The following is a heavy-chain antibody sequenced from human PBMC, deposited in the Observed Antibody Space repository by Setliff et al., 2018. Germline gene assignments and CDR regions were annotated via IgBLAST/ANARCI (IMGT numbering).Heavy chain of an antibody. D-gene: IGHD6-13*01. CDR3: ARGKPMYSSSWYVNY. V-gene: IGHV3-33*01. CDR1: GFTFSSYG. CDR2: IWFDGSKE. Sequence: GGSLRLSCAASGFTFSSYGMHWVRQAPGKGLEWVAVIWFDGSKEFYADSVKGRFAISRDNAKNSLSLQMNSLRAEDTAVYYCARGKPMYSSSWYVNYWGQGTLVTVS. J-gene: IGHJ4*02.